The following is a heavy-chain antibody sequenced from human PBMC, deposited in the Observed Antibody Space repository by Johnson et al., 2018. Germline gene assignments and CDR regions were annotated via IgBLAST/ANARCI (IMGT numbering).Heavy chain of an antibody. D-gene: IGHD4-17*01. CDR3: ANHRYGEHQYFQS. CDR2: IGIDGRST. V-gene: IGHV3-23*03. Sequence: VQLQESGGGLGQPGGSLRLSCEASGITFENYGMSWVRQAPGKGLEWVAVIGIDGRSTYNEDSVKGRFTIPRDNSKNMLYLQMNSLRAEDTAVYYWANHRYGEHQYFQSWGQGTQVTVSS. J-gene: IGHJ1*01. CDR1: GITFENYG.